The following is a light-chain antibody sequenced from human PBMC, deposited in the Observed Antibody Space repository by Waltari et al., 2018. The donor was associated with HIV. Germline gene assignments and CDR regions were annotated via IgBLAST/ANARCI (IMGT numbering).Light chain of an antibody. Sequence: QSVLTQPPSASGTPGQRVTISCSGRRSNIGTHSVHWYQQLPGTAPKLLIYRNNQRPSGVPDRFSGSKSGTSASLAISGLRSEDEADYYCAAWRDSLSAVVFGGGTKLTVL. V-gene: IGLV1-47*01. CDR3: AAWRDSLSAVV. J-gene: IGLJ2*01. CDR1: RSNIGTHS. CDR2: RNN.